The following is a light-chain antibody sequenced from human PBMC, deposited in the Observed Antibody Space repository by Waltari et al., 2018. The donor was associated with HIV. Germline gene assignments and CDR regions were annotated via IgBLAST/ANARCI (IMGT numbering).Light chain of an antibody. CDR2: NVS. CDR3: CSYAGSYSYV. V-gene: IGLV2-11*01. CDR1: SSDVGVYDF. J-gene: IGLJ1*01. Sequence: QSALTQPRSLSGSPGQSVTISCTGSSSDVGVYDFVSCYQQYPGKAPKLIIFNVSKRPPGVPDRFSGSKSGNTASLTISGLQAEDEADYHCCSYAGSYSYVFGTGTQVTVL.